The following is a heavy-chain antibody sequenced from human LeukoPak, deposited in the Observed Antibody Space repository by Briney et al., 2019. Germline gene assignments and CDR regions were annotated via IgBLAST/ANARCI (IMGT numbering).Heavy chain of an antibody. Sequence: SETLSLTCTVSGGSISSSSYYWGWIRQPPGKGLEWIGSIYYSGSTYYNPSLKSRVTISVDTSKNQFSLKLSSVTAADTAVYYCARATTVTNYYYYYYMDVWGKGTTVTVSS. CDR1: GGSISSSSYY. V-gene: IGHV4-39*07. D-gene: IGHD4-17*01. CDR2: IYYSGST. J-gene: IGHJ6*03. CDR3: ARATTVTNYYYYYYMDV.